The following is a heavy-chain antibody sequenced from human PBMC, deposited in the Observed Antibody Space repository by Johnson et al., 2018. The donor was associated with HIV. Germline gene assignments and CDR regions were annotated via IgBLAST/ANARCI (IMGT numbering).Heavy chain of an antibody. Sequence: VQLVESGGGLVQPGGSLRLSCAASGLIVSSSYMTWVRQGPGKGLECVSVIYSGGSTYYADSVKGRFTISRDNSKNTLYLQMNSLRAEDTAVYYCAKGAVAGINDAFDIWGQGTMVTVSS. V-gene: IGHV3-66*02. D-gene: IGHD6-19*01. J-gene: IGHJ3*02. CDR1: GLIVSSSY. CDR3: AKGAVAGINDAFDI. CDR2: IYSGGST.